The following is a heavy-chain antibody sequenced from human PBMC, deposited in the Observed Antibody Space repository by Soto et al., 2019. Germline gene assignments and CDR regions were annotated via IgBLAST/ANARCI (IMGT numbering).Heavy chain of an antibody. V-gene: IGHV4-59*08. CDR2: IYHSGST. CDR3: ARHTDIVSSTFYN. D-gene: IGHD5-12*01. Sequence: SETLSINCTVSGGSISTYYWSWVRQPPGKGLEWIGYIYHSGSTNYNPSLESRVTMSVDTSKNQFSLKLSSVAAAETAVYYCARHTDIVSSTFYNWGQGILVTVSS. J-gene: IGHJ4*02. CDR1: GGSISTYY.